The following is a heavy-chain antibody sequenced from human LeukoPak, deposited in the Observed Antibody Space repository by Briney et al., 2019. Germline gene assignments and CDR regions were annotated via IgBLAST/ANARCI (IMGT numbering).Heavy chain of an antibody. CDR3: ARDLGREYYYYGMDV. D-gene: IGHD3-16*01. CDR1: GFTFSSYA. Sequence: PGGSLRLSCAASGFTFSSYAMHWVRQAPGKGLEWVAVISYDGSNKYYADSVKGRFTISRDNSKNTLYLQMNSLRAEDTAVYYCARDLGREYYYYGMDVWGQGTTVTVSS. CDR2: ISYDGSNK. V-gene: IGHV3-30-3*01. J-gene: IGHJ6*02.